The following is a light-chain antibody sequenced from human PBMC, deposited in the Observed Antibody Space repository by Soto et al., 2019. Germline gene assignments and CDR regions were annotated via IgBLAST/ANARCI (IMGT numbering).Light chain of an antibody. J-gene: IGKJ1*01. Sequence: DIQITQSPSSLSASVGARVPITCRASQTITNYLNWYQQQSGKAPKLLIYATDTLQSGVPSRFSGSGSGTDYTLTISSLQPEDFATYYCQQSYSTPRTFGQGTKVDIK. V-gene: IGKV1-39*01. CDR3: QQSYSTPRT. CDR2: ATD. CDR1: QTITNY.